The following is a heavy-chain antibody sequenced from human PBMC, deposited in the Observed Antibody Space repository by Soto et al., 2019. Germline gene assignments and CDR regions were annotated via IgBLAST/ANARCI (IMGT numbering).Heavy chain of an antibody. CDR1: GGSISSSSYY. Sequence: PXETLSLTCTVSGGSISSSSYYWGWIRQPPGKGLEWIGSIYYSGSTYYNPSLKSRVTISVDTSKNQFSLKLSSVTAADTAVYYCARHEERGYSGYDIDYWGKGTLVTVYS. CDR2: IYYSGST. V-gene: IGHV4-39*01. D-gene: IGHD5-12*01. J-gene: IGHJ4*02. CDR3: ARHEERGYSGYDIDY.